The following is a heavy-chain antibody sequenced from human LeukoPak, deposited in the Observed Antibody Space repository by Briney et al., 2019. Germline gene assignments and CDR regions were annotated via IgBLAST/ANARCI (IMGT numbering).Heavy chain of an antibody. CDR3: AREGSGWYIDY. D-gene: IGHD6-19*01. CDR1: GGSISSSY. CDR2: IYASGNT. Sequence: SETLSLTCTVSGGSISSSYWRWIRQAAGKGLECIGRIYASGNTNYNPSLKSRVTMSVDTSKNQISLKLGSVTAADAAMYYRAREGSGWYIDYWGQGTLVSLSS. J-gene: IGHJ4*02. V-gene: IGHV4-4*07.